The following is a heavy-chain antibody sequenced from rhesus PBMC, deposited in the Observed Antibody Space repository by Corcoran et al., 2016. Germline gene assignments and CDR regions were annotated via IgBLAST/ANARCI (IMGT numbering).Heavy chain of an antibody. CDR2: IIPLVGLT. D-gene: IGHD2-27*01. Sequence: QVQLVQSGAEVKKPGASVKVSCKASGFTFGSYAISWVRQATGQGLEWMGVIIPLVGLTNYAEKFQGRVTITADTSTSTAYMDLSSLRSEDTAVYYCARGPNPYCSGIYCPGFDYWGQGVLVTVSS. J-gene: IGHJ4*01. V-gene: IGHV1-198*02. CDR3: ARGPNPYCSGIYCPGFDY. CDR1: GFTFGSYA.